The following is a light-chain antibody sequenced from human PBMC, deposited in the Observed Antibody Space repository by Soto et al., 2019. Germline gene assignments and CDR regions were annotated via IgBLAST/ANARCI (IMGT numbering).Light chain of an antibody. CDR3: HQFDSSLT. CDR1: QSVSSSF. J-gene: IGKJ1*01. CDR2: GTS. Sequence: EIVLTQSPGTLSLSPGDRATLSCRASQSVSSSFLAWYQQKPGQAPRLLLYGTSSRATGIQDRFSGSGARTDFTLTISRLELEYFAVYYCHQFDSSLTFGQGTTVEIK. V-gene: IGKV3-20*01.